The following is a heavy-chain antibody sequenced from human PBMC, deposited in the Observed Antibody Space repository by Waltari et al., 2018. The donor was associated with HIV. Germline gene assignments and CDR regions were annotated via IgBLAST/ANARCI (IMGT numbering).Heavy chain of an antibody. J-gene: IGHJ4*02. CDR1: GFTFSSYW. CDR2: IKKGGREK. CDR3: ARGGFYGSGSKVN. D-gene: IGHD3-10*01. Sequence: EVQLVESGGGLVQPGGSLRLSCAASGFTFSSYWMSWGRQAPGKGLEWVGNIKKGGREKYYVDSVNGRFTISRDNAENSLYLQMNSLRAEDTAVYYCARGGFYGSGSKVNWGQGTLVTVSS. V-gene: IGHV3-7*04.